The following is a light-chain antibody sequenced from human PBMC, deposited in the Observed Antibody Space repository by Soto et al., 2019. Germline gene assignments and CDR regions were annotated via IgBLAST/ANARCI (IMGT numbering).Light chain of an antibody. CDR2: GAA. CDR3: QQYNHWPPWT. J-gene: IGKJ1*01. CDR1: QSVLSN. Sequence: EIVIMQSPATLSVSLGERVTLSCRASQSVLSNLAWYQQKPGQAPRLLIYGAATRATGVPARFSGSGSVSGTEFILTISSLQSEDFAVYYCQQYNHWPPWTFGQGTKVDIK. V-gene: IGKV3-15*01.